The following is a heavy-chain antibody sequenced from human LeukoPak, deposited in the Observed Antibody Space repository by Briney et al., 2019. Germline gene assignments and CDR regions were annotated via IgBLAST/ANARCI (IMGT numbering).Heavy chain of an antibody. CDR3: ARTVRGYYYGMDV. CDR2: ISITGSYI. J-gene: IGHJ6*02. CDR1: GFTFSSYT. V-gene: IGHV3-21*01. Sequence: KPGGSLRLSCAASGFTFSSYTMNWVRQAPGKGLEWVSSISITGSYIYYADSIKGRFAISRDNAKNSLFLQMNSLRAEDTAVYYCARTVRGYYYGMDVWGQGTTVTVSS. D-gene: IGHD3-10*01.